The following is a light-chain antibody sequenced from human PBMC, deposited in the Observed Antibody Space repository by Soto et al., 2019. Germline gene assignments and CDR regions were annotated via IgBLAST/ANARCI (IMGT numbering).Light chain of an antibody. CDR1: SSDVGGYNY. CDR3: SSHAGIINVV. J-gene: IGLJ3*02. Sequence: QSALTQPPSASGSPGQSVTISCTGTSSDVGGYNYVSWYQQHPGKAPKLIIYEVTKRPSGVPDRFSGSKSGNTASLTVSGLLAEDEADYYCSSHAGIINVVFGGGTMVTVL. V-gene: IGLV2-8*01. CDR2: EVT.